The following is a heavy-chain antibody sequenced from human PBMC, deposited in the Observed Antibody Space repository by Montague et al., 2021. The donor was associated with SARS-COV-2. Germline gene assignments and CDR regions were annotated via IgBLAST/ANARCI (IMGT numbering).Heavy chain of an antibody. V-gene: IGHV3-21*03. CDR3: VRDQSPMGFDH. CDR1: GFTLSNYN. J-gene: IGHJ5*02. CDR2: VSYSSTYI. D-gene: IGHD5-24*01. Sequence: SLSLSCAASGFTLSNYNMNWIRQAPGRGLEWVPSVSYSSTYIYYADSVKGRFSISRDNAQNSLSLQMNNLRADDPAVYYCVRDQSPMGFDHWGQGTLVTVSS.